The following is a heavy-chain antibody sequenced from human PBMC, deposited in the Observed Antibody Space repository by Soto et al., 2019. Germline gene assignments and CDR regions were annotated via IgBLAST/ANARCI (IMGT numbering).Heavy chain of an antibody. CDR2: INHSGST. CDR3: ARADSYYGSGRVFDY. CDR1: GGSFSGYY. J-gene: IGHJ4*02. Sequence: SETLSLTCAVYGGSFSGYYWSWIRQPPGKGLEWIGEINHSGSTNYNPSLKSRVTISVDTSKNQFSLKLSSVTAADTAVYSCARADSYYGSGRVFDYWGQGTLVTVSS. D-gene: IGHD3-10*01. V-gene: IGHV4-34*01.